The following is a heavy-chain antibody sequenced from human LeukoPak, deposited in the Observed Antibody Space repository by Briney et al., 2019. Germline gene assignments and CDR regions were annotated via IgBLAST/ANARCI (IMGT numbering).Heavy chain of an antibody. V-gene: IGHV1-8*01. J-gene: IGHJ4*02. CDR3: ARDQAYYDILTGLFDY. Sequence: ASVKVSCKASGYTFTSYDINWVRQATGQGLEWMGWMNPNSGNTGYAQKFQGRVTMTRNTSISTAYMELSSLRSEDTAVYYCARDQAYYDILTGLFDYWGQGTLVTVSS. CDR2: MNPNSGNT. CDR1: GYTFTSYD. D-gene: IGHD3-9*01.